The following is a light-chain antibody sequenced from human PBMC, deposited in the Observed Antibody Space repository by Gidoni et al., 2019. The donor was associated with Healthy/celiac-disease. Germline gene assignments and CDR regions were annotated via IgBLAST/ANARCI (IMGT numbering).Light chain of an antibody. CDR2: GAS. J-gene: IGKJ1*01. V-gene: IGKV3-15*01. CDR3: QQYNSRPPT. Sequence: EIVMTQSPATLSVSRGERATLSCRASQSVSSNLAWYQQKPGQAPKLLIYGASTMATGIPSRFSGSGSGTEFTLTISSLQSEDFAIYYCQQYNSRPPTFGQGTKVEIK. CDR1: QSVSSN.